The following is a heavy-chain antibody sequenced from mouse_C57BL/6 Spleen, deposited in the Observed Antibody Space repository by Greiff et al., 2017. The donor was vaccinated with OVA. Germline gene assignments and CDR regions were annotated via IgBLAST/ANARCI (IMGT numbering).Heavy chain of an antibody. V-gene: IGHV5-9-1*02. CDR1: GFTFSSYA. J-gene: IGHJ4*01. D-gene: IGHD2-4*01. Sequence: EVKLMESGEGLVKPGGSLKLSCAASGFTFSSYAMSWVRQTPEKRLEWVAYISSGGDYIYYADTVKGRFTISRDNARNTLYLQMSSLKSEDTAMYYCTSMFYYDYEGDYWGQGTSVTVSS. CDR2: ISSGGDYI. CDR3: TSMFYYDYEGDY.